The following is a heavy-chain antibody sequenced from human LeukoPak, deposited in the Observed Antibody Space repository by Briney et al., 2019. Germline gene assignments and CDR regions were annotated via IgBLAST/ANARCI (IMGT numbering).Heavy chain of an antibody. V-gene: IGHV4-34*01. CDR2: INHSGST. CDR3: ARGGRYYYDSSGYNWFDP. CDR1: GGSFSGYY. D-gene: IGHD3-22*01. J-gene: IGHJ5*02. Sequence: SETLSLTCAVYGGSFSGYYWSWIRQPPGKGLEWIGEINHSGSTNYNPSLKSRVTMSVDTSKNQFSLKLSSVTAADTAVYYCARGGRYYYDSSGYNWFDPWGQGTLVTVSS.